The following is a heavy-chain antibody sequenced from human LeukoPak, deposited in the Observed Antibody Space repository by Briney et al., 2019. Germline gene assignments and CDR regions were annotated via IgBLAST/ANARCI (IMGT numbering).Heavy chain of an antibody. D-gene: IGHD5-24*01. CDR3: ARDATEMATILRPFDY. CDR2: INHSGST. Sequence: SETLSLTCAVYGGSFNGYYWSWIRQPPGKGLEWIGEINHSGSTNYNPSLKSRVTISVDTSKNQFSPKLSSVTAADTAVYYCARDATEMATILRPFDYWGQGTLVTVSS. J-gene: IGHJ4*02. V-gene: IGHV4-34*01. CDR1: GGSFNGYY.